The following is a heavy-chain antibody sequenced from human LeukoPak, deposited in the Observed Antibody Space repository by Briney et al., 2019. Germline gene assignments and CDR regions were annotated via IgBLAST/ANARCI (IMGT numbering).Heavy chain of an antibody. D-gene: IGHD2-21*02. CDR2: IYYSGST. CDR3: ATLGLALYCGGDCYSDY. CDR1: GGSISSSSYY. J-gene: IGHJ4*02. Sequence: PSETLSLTCTVSGGSISSSSYYWGWIRQPPGKVLEWIGSIYYSGSTYYNPSLKSRVTISVDTSKNQSSLKLSSVTAADTAVYYCATLGLALYCGGDCYSDYWGQGTLVTVSS. V-gene: IGHV4-39*01.